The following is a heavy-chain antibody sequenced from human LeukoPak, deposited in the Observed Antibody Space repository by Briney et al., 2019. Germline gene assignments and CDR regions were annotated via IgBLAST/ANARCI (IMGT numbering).Heavy chain of an antibody. CDR3: VNDRALRITYYHSVMDV. V-gene: IGHV3-23*01. Sequence: GGSLRLSYAASGLTYSSYDMRWVRQAPGKGLEWVSAISGSGGFTYYADSVRGRFTISRDNSKNTLYLQMNSLRAEDTAVYYCVNDRALRITYYHSVMDVWGKGTTVTVST. J-gene: IGHJ6*04. CDR1: GLTYSSYD. CDR2: ISGSGGFT. D-gene: IGHD2-15*01.